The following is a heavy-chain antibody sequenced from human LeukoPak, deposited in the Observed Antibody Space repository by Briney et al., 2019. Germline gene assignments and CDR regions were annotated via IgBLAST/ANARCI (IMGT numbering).Heavy chain of an antibody. CDR1: GGTFSSYA. CDR3: ARPLEDRQYCSGGSCYSDFDY. J-gene: IGHJ4*02. CDR2: IIPILGIA. Sequence: ASVKVSCKASGGTFSSYAISWVRQAPGQGLEWMGRIIPILGIANYAQKFQGRVTITADKSTSTAYMELSSLRSEDTAVYYCARPLEDRQYCSGGSCYSDFDYWGQGILVTVSS. D-gene: IGHD2-15*01. V-gene: IGHV1-69*04.